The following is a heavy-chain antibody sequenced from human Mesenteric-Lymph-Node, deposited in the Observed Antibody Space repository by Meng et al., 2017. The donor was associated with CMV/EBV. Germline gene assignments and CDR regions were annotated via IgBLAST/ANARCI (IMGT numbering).Heavy chain of an antibody. J-gene: IGHJ4*02. V-gene: IGHV3-66*01. D-gene: IGHD2/OR15-2a*01. Sequence: GESLKISCAASGFTFSSYWMSWVRQAPGKGLEWVSVIYSGGSTYYVDSVKGRFTISRDNSKNTLYLQMNSLRAEDTAVYYCARDSPFSTDWGQGTLVTVSS. CDR2: IYSGGST. CDR3: ARDSPFSTD. CDR1: GFTFSSYW.